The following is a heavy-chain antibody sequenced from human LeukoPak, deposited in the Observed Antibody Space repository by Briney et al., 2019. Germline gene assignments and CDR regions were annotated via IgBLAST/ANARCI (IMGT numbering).Heavy chain of an antibody. V-gene: IGHV3-23*01. CDR1: GITVSNYG. Sequence: GGSLRLSCAVSGITVSNYGMSWVRQAPGKGLEWVAGISGSGGGTNYADSVKGRFTISRDNFKNTLYLQMNSLRAEDTALYYCAKGQLVYYFDYWGQGTLVTVSS. D-gene: IGHD6-13*01. CDR2: ISGSGGGT. J-gene: IGHJ4*02. CDR3: AKGQLVYYFDY.